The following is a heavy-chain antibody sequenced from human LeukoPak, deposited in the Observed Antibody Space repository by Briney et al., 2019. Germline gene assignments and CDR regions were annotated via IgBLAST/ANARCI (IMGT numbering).Heavy chain of an antibody. V-gene: IGHV1-46*01. Sequence: ASVKVSCKASGYTFTNYYMHWVRQAPGQGLECMGLINPGGGNTNYAQNFQGRVTMTRDTSTSTVYMELSSLRPEDTAIYYCARIRDGYNDAYDIWGQGTVVTVPS. J-gene: IGHJ3*02. CDR2: INPGGGNT. CDR1: GYTFTNYY. D-gene: IGHD5-24*01. CDR3: ARIRDGYNDAYDI.